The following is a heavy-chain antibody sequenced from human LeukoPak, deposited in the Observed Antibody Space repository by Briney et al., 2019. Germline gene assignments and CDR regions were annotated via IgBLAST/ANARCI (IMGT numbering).Heavy chain of an antibody. V-gene: IGHV1-18*01. J-gene: IGHJ4*02. CDR2: ISAYNGNT. CDR1: GYTFTSYG. Sequence: ASVKVSCKASGYTFTSYGISWVRQAPGQGLEWMGWISAYNGNTNYAQKLQGRVTMTTDTSTSTAYMELRSLRSDDTAVYYCATNENWGTDLHFDYWGQGTLVTVCS. CDR3: ATNENWGTDLHFDY. D-gene: IGHD7-27*01.